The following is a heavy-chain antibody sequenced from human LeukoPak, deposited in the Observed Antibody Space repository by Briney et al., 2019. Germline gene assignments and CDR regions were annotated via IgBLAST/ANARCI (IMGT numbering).Heavy chain of an antibody. J-gene: IGHJ4*02. Sequence: ASAKTSCKVSGYTFTDYYMHWVQQAPGKGLEWMGLVDPEDGETIYAEKFQGRVTITADTSTDTAYMELSSLRSEDTAVYYCATNCGGDLYYFDYWGQGTLVTVSS. V-gene: IGHV1-69-2*01. CDR2: VDPEDGET. D-gene: IGHD2-21*02. CDR3: ATNCGGDLYYFDY. CDR1: GYTFTDYY.